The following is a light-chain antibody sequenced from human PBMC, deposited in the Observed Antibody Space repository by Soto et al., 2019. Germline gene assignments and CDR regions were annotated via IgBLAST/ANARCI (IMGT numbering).Light chain of an antibody. J-gene: IGKJ1*01. CDR3: QQYGSSPQT. CDR2: GAS. CDR1: QSVSSSY. V-gene: IGKV3-20*01. Sequence: EIVLTQSPGTLSLSPGERATLSCRASQSVSSSYLAWYQQKPGQAPRLLISGASTRATGIPDRFSGSGSGTNFTLTISRLEPEDFAVYYCQQYGSSPQTFGQGTKVEIK.